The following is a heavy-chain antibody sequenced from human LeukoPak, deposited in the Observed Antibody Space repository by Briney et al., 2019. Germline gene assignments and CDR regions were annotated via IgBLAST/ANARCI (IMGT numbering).Heavy chain of an antibody. CDR3: ARDVAEYYDSSGYFH. CDR2: ISAYNGNT. D-gene: IGHD3-22*01. CDR1: GYTFTSYG. J-gene: IGHJ4*02. Sequence: ASVKVSCKASGYTFTSYGISWVRQAPGQGLEWMGWISAYNGNTYYAQKLQGRVTMTTDTSTSTAYMELRSLRSDDTAVYYCARDVAEYYDSSGYFHWGQGTLVTVSS. V-gene: IGHV1-18*01.